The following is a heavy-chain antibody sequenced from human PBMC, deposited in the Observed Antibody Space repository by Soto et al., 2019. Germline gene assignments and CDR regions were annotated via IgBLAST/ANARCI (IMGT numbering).Heavy chain of an antibody. V-gene: IGHV4-59*01. CDR2: IYYSGST. CDR3: ARRNPDWAYGMDV. J-gene: IGHJ6*02. Sequence: QVQLQESGPGLVKPSETLSLICTVSGGSISSYYWSWIRQPPGKGLEWIGYIYYSGSTNYNPSLKSRVTISVDTSKNQFSLKLSSVTAADTAVYYCARRNPDWAYGMDVWGQGITVTVSS. D-gene: IGHD3-9*01. CDR1: GGSISSYY.